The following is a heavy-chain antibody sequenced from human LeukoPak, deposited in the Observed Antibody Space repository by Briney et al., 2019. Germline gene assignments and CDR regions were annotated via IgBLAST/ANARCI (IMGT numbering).Heavy chain of an antibody. Sequence: ASVKVSCKASGYTFTNYDISWVRQAPGQGLEWMGWVSCFTGQTNYAQKFQGRVTMTTDTSTSTAYMELRTLRSDDTAVYYCARSFVVVISATGPSDYWGQGTLVTVSS. J-gene: IGHJ4*02. V-gene: IGHV1-18*01. CDR3: ARSFVVVISATGPSDY. CDR2: VSCFTGQT. CDR1: GYTFTNYD. D-gene: IGHD2-15*01.